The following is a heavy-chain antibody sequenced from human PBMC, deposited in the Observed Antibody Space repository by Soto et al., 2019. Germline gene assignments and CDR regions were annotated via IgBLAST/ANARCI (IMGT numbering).Heavy chain of an antibody. V-gene: IGHV3-49*03. J-gene: IGHJ5*02. D-gene: IGHD2-15*01. CDR3: TRANTPVAATEFDP. CDR2: IRSKAYGGTT. CDR1: GFTFGDYA. Sequence: PGGSLRLSCTASGFTFGDYAMSWFRQAPGKGLEWVGFIRSKAYGGTTEYAASVKGRFTISRDDSKSIAYLQMNSLKTEDTAVYYCTRANTPVAATEFDPWGQGTLVTVSS.